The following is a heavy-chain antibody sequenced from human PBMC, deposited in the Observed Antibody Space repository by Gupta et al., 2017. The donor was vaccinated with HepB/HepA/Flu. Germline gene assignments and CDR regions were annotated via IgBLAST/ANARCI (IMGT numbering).Heavy chain of an antibody. CDR2: ADYSGST. CDR1: GSSVTSYF. J-gene: IGHJ6*03. Sequence: QVQLQESGPPLVKTSETLSLTCTVSGSSVTSYFRRWIRQAPGKGLEWIGYADYSGSTNYSPSLKSRVSISGDTSKIQFSLRLTSVTAADTAVYFCAREGDYKYYYYIDVWGKGTTVTVSS. D-gene: IGHD1-20*01. CDR3: AREGDYKYYYYIDV. V-gene: IGHV4-59*02.